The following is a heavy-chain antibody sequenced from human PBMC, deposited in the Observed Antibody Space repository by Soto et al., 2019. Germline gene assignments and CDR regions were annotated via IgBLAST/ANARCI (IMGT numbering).Heavy chain of an antibody. CDR2: IDPTDSYT. CDR3: ASSEWEFLPFDAFHI. D-gene: IGHD1-26*01. V-gene: IGHV5-10-1*03. Sequence: EVQLEQSGAEVKKPGESLRISCQGSGFSFSSYWISWVRQMPGKGLEWMGRIDPTDSYTNYNPSFQGHVTISGDKSLSTAYLQWSSLKASDTAMYYCASSEWEFLPFDAFHIWGQGTMVTVSS. CDR1: GFSFSSYW. J-gene: IGHJ3*02.